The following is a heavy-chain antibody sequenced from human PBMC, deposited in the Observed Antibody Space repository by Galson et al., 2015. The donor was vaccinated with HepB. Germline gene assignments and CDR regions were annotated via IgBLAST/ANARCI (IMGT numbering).Heavy chain of an antibody. CDR1: GGSISSTNW. CDR3: ARGKRSSIDWFDP. Sequence: TLSLTCAVSGGSISSTNWWSWVRQPPGKGLEWIGEIYHRGNTNYNPSLQSRVTISVDKSKNQFSLRLSSVTAADTAVYYCARGKRSSIDWFDPWGQGILVTVSS. V-gene: IGHV4-4*02. CDR2: IYHRGNT. J-gene: IGHJ5*02. D-gene: IGHD6-6*01.